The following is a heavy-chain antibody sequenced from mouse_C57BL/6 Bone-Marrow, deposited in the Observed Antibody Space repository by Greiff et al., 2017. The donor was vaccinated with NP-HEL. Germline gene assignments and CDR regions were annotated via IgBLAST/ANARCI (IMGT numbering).Heavy chain of an antibody. J-gene: IGHJ3*01. D-gene: IGHD3-2*02. CDR1: GYTFTSYW. V-gene: IGHV1-55*01. CDR3: AREDSSGYGFAY. Sequence: QVHVKQPGAELVKPGASVKMSCKASGYTFTSYWITWVKQRPGQGLEWIGDIYPGSGSTNYNAKFKSKATLTVDTSSSTAYMQLSSLTSEDSAVYYCAREDSSGYGFAYWGQGTLVTVSA. CDR2: IYPGSGST.